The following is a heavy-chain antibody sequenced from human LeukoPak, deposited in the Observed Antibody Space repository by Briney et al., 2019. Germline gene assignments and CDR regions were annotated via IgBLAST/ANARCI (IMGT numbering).Heavy chain of an antibody. D-gene: IGHD6-6*01. CDR2: TSAYNGNT. J-gene: IGHJ5*02. CDR1: GYTFTTYG. CDR3: ARDREAARPGWFDP. Sequence: ASVKVSCKASGYTFTTYGISWVRQAPGQRLEWMGWTSAYNGNTNYAQKLQGRVTMTTDTSTSTAYMELRSLRSDDTAVYYCARDREAARPGWFDPWGQGTLVTVSS. V-gene: IGHV1-18*01.